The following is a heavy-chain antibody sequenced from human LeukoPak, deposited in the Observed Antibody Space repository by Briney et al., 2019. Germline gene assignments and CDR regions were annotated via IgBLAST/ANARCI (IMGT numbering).Heavy chain of an antibody. CDR2: IYYSGST. CDR1: GFTFSSYE. CDR3: ARVQSRLSWFDP. V-gene: IGHV4-39*07. Sequence: GSLRLSCAASGFTFSSYEMNWVRQPPGKGLEWIGSIYYSGSTYYNPSLKSRVTISVDTSKNQFSLKLSSVTAADTAVYYCARVQSRLSWFDPWGQGTLVTVSS. J-gene: IGHJ5*02.